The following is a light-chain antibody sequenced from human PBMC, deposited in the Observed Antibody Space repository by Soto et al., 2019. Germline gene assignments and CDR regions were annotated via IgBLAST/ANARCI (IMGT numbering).Light chain of an antibody. CDR3: QQYNNWPGT. J-gene: IGKJ1*01. Sequence: EIVMTQSPATLSVSPGERVTLSCRASQSVSSNLASYQQKPGQAPRLLIYGASTRATCIPARFSGSGSGTEFTLTISSLQSEDFAVYYCQQYNNWPGTFGQGTKVEIK. CDR1: QSVSSN. CDR2: GAS. V-gene: IGKV3-15*01.